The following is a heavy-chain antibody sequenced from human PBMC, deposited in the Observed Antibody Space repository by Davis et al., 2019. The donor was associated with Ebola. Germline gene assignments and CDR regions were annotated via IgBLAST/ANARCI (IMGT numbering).Heavy chain of an antibody. CDR1: GGSISSYY. CDR3: AKHDSSGYYPDSYYYYGMDV. D-gene: IGHD3-22*01. Sequence: SETLSLTCTVSGGSISSYYWGWIRQPPGKGLEWIGSIYYSGSTYYNPSLKSRVTISVDTSKNQFSLKLSSVTAADTAVYYCAKHDSSGYYPDSYYYYGMDVWGQGTTVTVSS. V-gene: IGHV4-39*01. CDR2: IYYSGST. J-gene: IGHJ6*02.